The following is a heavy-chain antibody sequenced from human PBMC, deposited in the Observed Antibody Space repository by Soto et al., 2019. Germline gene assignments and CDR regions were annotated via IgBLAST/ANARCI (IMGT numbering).Heavy chain of an antibody. CDR1: GFAFDDYV. D-gene: IGHD6-13*01. CDR3: AKGGSAALIAPSGRDNWFDP. Sequence: SLRLSCAASGFAFDDYVMHWVRQPPGRGLEWVSGITWNGGTIRYVDSVKGRFTISRDNAENSLYLQMNSLRPEDRAVYYCAKGGSAALIAPSGRDNWFDPWGQGTQVTVSS. J-gene: IGHJ5*02. CDR2: ITWNGGTI. V-gene: IGHV3-9*01.